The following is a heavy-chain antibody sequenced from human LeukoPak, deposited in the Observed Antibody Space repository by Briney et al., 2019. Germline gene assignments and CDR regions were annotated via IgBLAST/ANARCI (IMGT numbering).Heavy chain of an antibody. D-gene: IGHD4-17*01. V-gene: IGHV1-2*02. CDR2: INPNSGGT. CDR3: ARVKDMTTRSLGY. J-gene: IGHJ4*02. Sequence: GASVKVSCKASGYTFTGYYMHWVRQAPGQGLEWMGWINPNSGGTNYAQKFQGRVTMTRDTSISTAYMELSRLRSGDTAVYYCARVKDMTTRSLGYWGQGTLVTVSS. CDR1: GYTFTGYY.